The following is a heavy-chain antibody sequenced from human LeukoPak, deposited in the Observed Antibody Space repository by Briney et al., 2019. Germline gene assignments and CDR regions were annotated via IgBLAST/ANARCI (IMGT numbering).Heavy chain of an antibody. CDR1: GFTFSSYA. D-gene: IGHD3-10*01. CDR2: ISGSGGST. Sequence: GGSLRLSCAASGFTFSSYAMSWVRQAPGKGLEWVSAISGSGGSTYYADSVKGRFTISRDNPKNTLYLQMNSLRAEDTAVYYCAKVLKIRGAFDYWGQGTLVTVSS. V-gene: IGHV3-23*01. CDR3: AKVLKIRGAFDY. J-gene: IGHJ4*02.